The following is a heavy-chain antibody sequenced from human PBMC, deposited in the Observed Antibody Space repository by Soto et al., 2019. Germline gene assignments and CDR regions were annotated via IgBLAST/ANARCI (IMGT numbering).Heavy chain of an antibody. CDR1: GYTFTSYD. CDR3: ARERPPADYYYGMDV. V-gene: IGHV1-8*01. CDR2: MNPNSGNT. Sequence: ASVKVSCKASGYTFTSYDINWVRQATGQGLEWMGWMNPNSGNTGYAQKFQGWVTMTRDTSISTAYMELSRLRSDDTAVYYCARERPPADYYYGMDVWGQGTTVTVSS. J-gene: IGHJ6*02. D-gene: IGHD6-6*01.